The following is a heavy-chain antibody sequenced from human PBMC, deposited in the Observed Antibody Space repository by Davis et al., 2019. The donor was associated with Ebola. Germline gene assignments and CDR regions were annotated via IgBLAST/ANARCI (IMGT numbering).Heavy chain of an antibody. CDR1: GFTFSSYS. CDR3: ARDITVGAFSLDH. V-gene: IGHV3-48*01. Sequence: GESLKISCAASGFTFSSYSMNWVRQAPGKGLEWVSYISSSSSTIYYADSVKGRFTISRDNAKNSLFLQMNSLRAEDTAVYYCARDITVGAFSLDHWGQGTLVTVSS. D-gene: IGHD1-26*01. J-gene: IGHJ4*02. CDR2: ISSSSSTI.